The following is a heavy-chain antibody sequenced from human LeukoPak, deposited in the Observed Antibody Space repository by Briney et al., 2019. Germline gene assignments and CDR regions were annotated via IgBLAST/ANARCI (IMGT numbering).Heavy chain of an antibody. Sequence: GGSLRLSCAASGFTYSNYAMSWVRQAPGKGLEWVSTISGNGGNTYYADSVKGRFTISRDNSKNTLYLRMNSLRAEDTAVYYCAKEGYCSGSSCYSVFDYWGQGTLVTVSS. CDR2: ISGNGGNT. V-gene: IGHV3-23*01. D-gene: IGHD2-15*01. CDR1: GFTYSNYA. J-gene: IGHJ4*02. CDR3: AKEGYCSGSSCYSVFDY.